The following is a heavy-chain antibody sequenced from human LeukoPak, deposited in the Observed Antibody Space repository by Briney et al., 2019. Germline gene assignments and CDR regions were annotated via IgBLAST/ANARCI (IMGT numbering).Heavy chain of an antibody. CDR3: ARDRTAAAGTFDY. Sequence: PGRSLRLSCAASGFTFSSYAMHWVRQAPGKGLEWVAVISYDGSNKKYADSVKGRFTISRDNSKNTLYLQMNSLRAEDTAVYYCARDRTAAAGTFDYWGQGTLVTVSS. D-gene: IGHD6-13*01. CDR2: ISYDGSNK. J-gene: IGHJ4*02. CDR1: GFTFSSYA. V-gene: IGHV3-30*04.